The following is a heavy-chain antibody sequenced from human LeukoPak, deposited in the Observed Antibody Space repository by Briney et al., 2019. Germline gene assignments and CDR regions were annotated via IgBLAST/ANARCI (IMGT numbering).Heavy chain of an antibody. Sequence: SVKVSCKASGGTFSSYAISWVRQAPGQGLEWMGRIIPILGIANYAQKFQGRVTITADKSTSTAYMELSSLRSEDTAVYYCASYGEGGSLEDYWGQGTLVTVSS. CDR3: ASYGEGGSLEDY. D-gene: IGHD3-10*01. V-gene: IGHV1-69*04. CDR2: IIPILGIA. CDR1: GGTFSSYA. J-gene: IGHJ4*02.